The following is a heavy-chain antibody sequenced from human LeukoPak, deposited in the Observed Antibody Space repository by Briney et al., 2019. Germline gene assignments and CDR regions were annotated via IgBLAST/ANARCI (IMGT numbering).Heavy chain of an antibody. V-gene: IGHV4-30-4*01. CDR1: GGSISSGDYY. J-gene: IGHJ5*02. CDR3: ARVNVDIVAYWFDP. Sequence: SQTLSLTCTVSGGSISSGDYYWSWNRQPPGKGLEWIGYIYYSGSTYYNPSLKSRVTISVDTSKNQFSLKLSSVTAADTAVYYCARVNVDIVAYWFDPWGQGTLVTVSS. CDR2: IYYSGST. D-gene: IGHD5-12*01.